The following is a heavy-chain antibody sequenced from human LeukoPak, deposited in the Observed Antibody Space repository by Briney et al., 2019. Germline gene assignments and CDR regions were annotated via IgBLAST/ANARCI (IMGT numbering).Heavy chain of an antibody. J-gene: IGHJ4*02. CDR3: ARVYQSAEYYFDF. V-gene: IGHV4-59*01. Sequence: SETLSLTCTVSGGSIDSYYWSWIRQPPGKGLEWIGYIYYTGSTEYHPSLKSRVTISLDTSKNQFSLKLTSVTAADTAVYYCARVYQSAEYYFDFWGQGNLVSVSS. CDR1: GGSIDSYY. CDR2: IYYTGST. D-gene: IGHD2-2*01.